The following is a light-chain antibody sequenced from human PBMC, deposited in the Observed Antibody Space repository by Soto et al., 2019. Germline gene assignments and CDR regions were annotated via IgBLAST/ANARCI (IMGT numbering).Light chain of an antibody. J-gene: IGKJ1*01. V-gene: IGKV3-11*01. CDR3: HHRGNWPET. CDR2: GAS. CDR1: QSVSTY. Sequence: EIVLTQFPATLSLSPGERATLSCRASQSVSTYLAWYQQKPGQAPRLLIYGASNRATGIPAKFSGSGSGTDFTLPLGSLEPEDSSVYDSHHRGNWPETFGQGTKVEIK.